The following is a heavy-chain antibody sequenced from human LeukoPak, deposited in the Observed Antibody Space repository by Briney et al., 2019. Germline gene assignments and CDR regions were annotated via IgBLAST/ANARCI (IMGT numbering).Heavy chain of an antibody. D-gene: IGHD3-10*01. V-gene: IGHV3-48*03. CDR3: ALRGSGSLGYFDY. Sequence: PGGSLRLSCAASGFTFSSYEMNWVRQAPGKGLEWVSYISSSGSTIYYADSVKGRFTISRDNAKDSPYLQMNSLRAEDTAVYYCALRGSGSLGYFDYWGQGTLVTVSS. CDR2: ISSSGSTI. J-gene: IGHJ4*02. CDR1: GFTFSSYE.